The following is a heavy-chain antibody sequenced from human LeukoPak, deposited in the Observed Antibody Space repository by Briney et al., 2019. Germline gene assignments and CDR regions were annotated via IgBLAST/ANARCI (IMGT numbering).Heavy chain of an antibody. D-gene: IGHD3-3*01. Sequence: SETLSLTCTVSGGSISGYYWSWIRQPPGKGLEWVGYINCSGSTNYNPSLKSRVTTSVDTSKKNHFSLKLSSVTAAHTAVYYCARHVRICGMVSYSDYWGQGTLVTVSS. CDR3: ARHVRICGMVSYSDY. CDR2: INCSGST. CDR1: GGSISGYY. V-gene: IGHV4-59*08. J-gene: IGHJ4*02.